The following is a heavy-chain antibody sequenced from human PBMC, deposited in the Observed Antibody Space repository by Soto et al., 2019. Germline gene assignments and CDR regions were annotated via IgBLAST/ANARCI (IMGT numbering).Heavy chain of an antibody. D-gene: IGHD3-9*01. CDR2: ISAYNGNT. CDR1: GYTFTSYG. CDR3: ARDGRFYDILTGYPFDY. V-gene: IGHV1-18*01. J-gene: IGHJ4*02. Sequence: ASVKVSCKASGYTFTSYGISWVRQAPGQGLEWMGWISAYNGNTNYAQKLQGGVTMTTDTSTSTAYMELRSLRSDDTAVYYCARDGRFYDILTGYPFDYWGQGTLVTVSS.